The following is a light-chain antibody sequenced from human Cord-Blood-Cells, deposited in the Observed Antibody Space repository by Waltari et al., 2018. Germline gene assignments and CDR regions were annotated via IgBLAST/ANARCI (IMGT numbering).Light chain of an antibody. CDR3: CSYAGSSTYVV. CDR2: EGS. J-gene: IGLJ2*01. CDR1: SSDVGSYNL. Sequence: QSALTQPASVSGSPGQSITISCTGTSSDVGSYNLVSWYQQHPGKAPKLMIYEGSKPPVGLSNRFSGSKSGHTASLTMSGLQAEDEAYYYCCSYAGSSTYVVFGGGTKLTVL. V-gene: IGLV2-23*01.